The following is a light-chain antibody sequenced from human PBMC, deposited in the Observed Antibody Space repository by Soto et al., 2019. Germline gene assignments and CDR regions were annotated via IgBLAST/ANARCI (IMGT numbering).Light chain of an antibody. CDR2: RNN. CDR3: ATWDDSLNGFYV. Sequence: QSVLTQPPSASGTPGQGVTISCSGSTSNIGSNYVYWYQQLPGTAPKLLIYRNNQRPSGVPDRFSGSKSGTSASLASSGRRSDDEADYFCATWDDSLNGFYVFGTGTKLTVL. CDR1: TSNIGSNY. V-gene: IGLV1-47*01. J-gene: IGLJ1*01.